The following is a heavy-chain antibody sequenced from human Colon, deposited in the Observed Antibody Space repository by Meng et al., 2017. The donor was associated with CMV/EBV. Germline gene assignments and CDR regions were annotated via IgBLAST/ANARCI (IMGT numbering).Heavy chain of an antibody. V-gene: IGHV3-66*03. CDR1: GFTVSSNY. J-gene: IGHJ4*02. Sequence: GGSLRLSCAASGFTVSSNYMTWVRQAPGKGLEWVSIMYSNGARYYADSVKGRFTISRDISKNTLYLQMNSLRAADTALYYCAKVDESRGWEYFDYWGQGTLVTVSS. CDR3: AKVDESRGWEYFDY. CDR2: MYSNGAR. D-gene: IGHD6-19*01.